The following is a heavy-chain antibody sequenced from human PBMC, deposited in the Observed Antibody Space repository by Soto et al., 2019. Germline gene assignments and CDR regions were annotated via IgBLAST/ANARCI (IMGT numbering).Heavy chain of an antibody. J-gene: IGHJ5*02. Sequence: QVQLVESGGGLVKPGGSLRLSSAAFGFTFSDYYMSWIRQAPGKGLEWVSYISSSSSYTNYADSVKGRFTISRDNAKNSLYLQMNSLRAEDTAVYYCARVRAPIVVVVAATVWFEPWGQGTLVTVSS. V-gene: IGHV3-11*06. CDR1: GFTFSDYY. CDR3: ARVRAPIVVVVAATVWFEP. CDR2: ISSSSSYT. D-gene: IGHD2-15*01.